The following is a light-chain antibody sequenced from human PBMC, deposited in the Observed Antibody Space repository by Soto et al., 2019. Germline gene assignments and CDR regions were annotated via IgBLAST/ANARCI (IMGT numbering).Light chain of an antibody. V-gene: IGKV3-20*01. CDR3: QQYGSSPFT. Sequence: ELVLTQSPGTLSLSPGESAALSCRASQPVSSNFLAWYQQKPGQAPRLLIYGASSRATGIPDRFSGSGSGTDFTLTISRLEPEDFAVYYCQQYGSSPFTFGPGTKVDIK. CDR1: QPVSSNF. J-gene: IGKJ3*01. CDR2: GAS.